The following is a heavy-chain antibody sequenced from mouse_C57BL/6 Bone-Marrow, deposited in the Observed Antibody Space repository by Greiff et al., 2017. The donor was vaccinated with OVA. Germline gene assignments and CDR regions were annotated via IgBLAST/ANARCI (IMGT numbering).Heavy chain of an antibody. CDR3: ARGDYGSSFPY. CDR2: IDPSDSYT. CDR1: GYTFTSYW. Sequence: VQLQQPGAELVMPGASVKLSCKASGYTFTSYWMHWVKQRPGQGLEWIGEIDPSDSYTNSNQKFKGKSTLTVDKSSSTAYMQLSSLTSEDSAVYYCARGDYGSSFPYWGQGTTLTVSS. J-gene: IGHJ2*01. D-gene: IGHD1-1*01. V-gene: IGHV1-69*01.